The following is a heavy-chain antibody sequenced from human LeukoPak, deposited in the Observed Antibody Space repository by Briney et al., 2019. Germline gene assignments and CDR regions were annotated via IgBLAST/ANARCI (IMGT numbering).Heavy chain of an antibody. D-gene: IGHD6-19*01. CDR2: IYTSGST. CDR3: ARGDSSGWYDAFDI. J-gene: IGHJ3*02. Sequence: SETLSLTCIVSGDSISTNYWSWIRQPPGKGLEWIGRIYTSGSTNYNPSLKSRVTMSVDTSKNQFSLKLSSVTAADTAVYYCARGDSSGWYDAFDIWGQGTMVTVSS. V-gene: IGHV4-4*07. CDR1: GDSISTNY.